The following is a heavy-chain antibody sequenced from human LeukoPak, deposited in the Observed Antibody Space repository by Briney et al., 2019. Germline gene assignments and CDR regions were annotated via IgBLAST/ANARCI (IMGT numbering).Heavy chain of an antibody. CDR2: INTNTGNP. CDR3: ARRGAVVVTATPPTYYYYFGLDV. V-gene: IGHV7-4-1*02. J-gene: IGHJ6*02. Sequence: GASVKVSCKASEYTFTSYVMNWVRQAPGQGLEWMGWINTNTGNPTYAQGFTGRFVFSLDTSVSTAYLQISSLKAEDTAVYYCARRGAVVVTATPPTYYYYFGLDVWGQGPRSPSP. CDR1: EYTFTSYV. D-gene: IGHD2-21*02.